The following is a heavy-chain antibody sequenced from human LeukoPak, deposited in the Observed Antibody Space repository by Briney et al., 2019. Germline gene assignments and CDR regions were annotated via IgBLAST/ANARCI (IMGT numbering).Heavy chain of an antibody. CDR2: INPNSGGT. D-gene: IGHD3-3*01. CDR1: GYTFTGYY. J-gene: IGHJ6*04. Sequence: ASVKVSCEASGYTFTGYYMHWVRQAPGQSLEWMGWINPNSGGTNYAQKFQGRVTMTRDTSINTAYMELSRLRSDDTAVYYCATWNSFSFWGGYPPLDVWARGTTVTVSS. CDR3: ATWNSFSFWGGYPPLDV. V-gene: IGHV1-2*02.